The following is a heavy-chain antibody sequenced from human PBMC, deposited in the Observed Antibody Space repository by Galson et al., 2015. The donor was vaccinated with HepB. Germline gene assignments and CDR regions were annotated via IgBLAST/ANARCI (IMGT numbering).Heavy chain of an antibody. Sequence: SVKVSCKASGYTFTSYGISWVRQAPGQGLEWMGWISAYNGNTNYAQKLQGRVTMTTDTSTSTACMELRSLRSDDTAVYYCARDISSYYGSGMGYFDLWGRGTLVTVSS. V-gene: IGHV1-18*01. CDR2: ISAYNGNT. CDR3: ARDISSYYGSGMGYFDL. CDR1: GYTFTSYG. D-gene: IGHD3-10*01. J-gene: IGHJ2*01.